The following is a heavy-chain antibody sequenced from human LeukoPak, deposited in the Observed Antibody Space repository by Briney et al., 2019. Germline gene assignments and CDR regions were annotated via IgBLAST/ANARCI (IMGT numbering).Heavy chain of an antibody. CDR2: ISLAGQT. Sequence: SETLSLTCGVAGGSISGTNWWSWVRQPPGQGLEWIGEISLAGQTNYNPSLNGRVAMSLDKSSNQLSLHLTSVTAADTATYFCSRESGPFCPFGYWGQGTLVIVSS. J-gene: IGHJ4*02. V-gene: IGHV4/OR15-8*02. CDR3: SRESGPFCPFGY. CDR1: GGSISGTNW. D-gene: IGHD1-26*01.